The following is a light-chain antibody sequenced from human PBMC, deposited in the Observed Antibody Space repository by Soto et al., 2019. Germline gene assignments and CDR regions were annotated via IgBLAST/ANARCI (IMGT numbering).Light chain of an antibody. V-gene: IGLV1-51*01. CDR1: SSNIGGNS. CDR3: GSWDSSLSAYV. CDR2: DDD. Sequence: QSVMTQPPSVSAAPGQRVTISCSGSSSNIGGNSVSWYQQLPGTAPKLLIYDDDKRPSGIPDRFSGSKSGTSATLGITGFQTGDEAYYYCGSWDSSLSAYVFGTGTKLTDL. J-gene: IGLJ1*01.